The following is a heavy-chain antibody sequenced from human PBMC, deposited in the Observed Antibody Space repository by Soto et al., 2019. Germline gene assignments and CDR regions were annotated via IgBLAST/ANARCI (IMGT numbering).Heavy chain of an antibody. Sequence: QITLKASCPTLVKPTPTLTLTCSFSGISLNTRDVGGGWIRQPPGKALEWLALIYWDADEGYSPSLRSRLTITKDTSKNQVLLTTTNMDPVDSATYYSANRTRGYSSHLDYRCKGTLVTVYS. CDR1: GISLNTRDVG. D-gene: IGHD5-18*01. CDR3: ANRTRGYSSHLDY. J-gene: IGHJ4*02. CDR2: IYWDADE. V-gene: IGHV2-5*02.